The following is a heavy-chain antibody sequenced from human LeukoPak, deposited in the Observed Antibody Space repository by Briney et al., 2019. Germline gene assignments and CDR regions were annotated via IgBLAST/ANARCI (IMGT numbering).Heavy chain of an antibody. Sequence: GRSLRLSCAASGFTFSSYSMNWVRQAPGKGLEWVSSISSSSSYIYYADSVKGRFTISRDNAKNSLYLQMNSLRAEDTAVYYCAREGAQTYYDILTGYYSENYYYGMDVWGQGTTVTVSS. CDR3: AREGAQTYYDILTGYYSENYYYGMDV. D-gene: IGHD3-9*01. V-gene: IGHV3-21*01. CDR1: GFTFSSYS. CDR2: ISSSSSYI. J-gene: IGHJ6*02.